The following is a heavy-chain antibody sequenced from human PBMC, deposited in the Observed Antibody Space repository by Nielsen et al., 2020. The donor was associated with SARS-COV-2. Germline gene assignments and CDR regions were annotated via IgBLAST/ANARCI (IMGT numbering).Heavy chain of an antibody. CDR2: MNPDSGNT. CDR1: GYTFNTYD. V-gene: IGHV1-8*01. Sequence: ASVKVSCKASGYTFNTYDINWVRQATGQGLEWMGWMNPDSGNTGYAQQLQGRVTMTTDTSTSTAYMELRSLRSDDTAVYYCARDQGELSFDYWGQGTLVTVSS. CDR3: ARDQGELSFDY. J-gene: IGHJ4*02. D-gene: IGHD1-26*01.